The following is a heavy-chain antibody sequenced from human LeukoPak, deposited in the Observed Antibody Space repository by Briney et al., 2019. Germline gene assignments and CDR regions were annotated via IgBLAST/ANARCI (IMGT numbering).Heavy chain of an antibody. V-gene: IGHV3-48*03. CDR1: GLTYCSYE. D-gene: IGHD2-21*02. CDR2: ISDIGSTQ. J-gene: IGHJ3*02. CDR3: ARVRSKVTAYDDALDM. Sequence: PGGSLRLSCAASGLTYCSYEVNWLRQAPGKGLEGVSYISDIGSTQHYADSVKGRFTISRDNAKNSLYLQMNILTAEDTGFYYCARVRSKVTAYDDALDMWGQGAMVIVSS.